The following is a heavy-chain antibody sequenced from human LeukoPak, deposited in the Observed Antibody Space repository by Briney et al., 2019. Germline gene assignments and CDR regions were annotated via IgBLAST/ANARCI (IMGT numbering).Heavy chain of an antibody. D-gene: IGHD2-8*01. CDR2: IQSSGST. CDR1: GGSISSYY. V-gene: IGHV4-4*07. J-gene: IGHJ4*02. Sequence: SESLSLTCTVSGGSISSYYWSWVRQPAGKGLEWIGRIQSSGSTNHNPSLKSRVTMSVDTSKFQFSLKLSSVTAADTAVYYCARGVSPLDYWGQGTLVTVSS. CDR3: ARGVSPLDY.